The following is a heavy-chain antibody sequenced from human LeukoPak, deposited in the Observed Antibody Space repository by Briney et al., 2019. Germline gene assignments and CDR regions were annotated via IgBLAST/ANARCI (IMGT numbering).Heavy chain of an antibody. Sequence: ASVKVSCKASGYTFTGYYMHWVRQAPGQGLERMGWINPNSGGTNYAQKFQGRVTMTRDTSISTAYMELSRLRSDDTAVYYCARGGTYYDFWSGWDFYYMDVWGKGTTVTVSS. J-gene: IGHJ6*03. CDR1: GYTFTGYY. CDR2: INPNSGGT. V-gene: IGHV1-2*02. CDR3: ARGGTYYDFWSGWDFYYMDV. D-gene: IGHD3-3*01.